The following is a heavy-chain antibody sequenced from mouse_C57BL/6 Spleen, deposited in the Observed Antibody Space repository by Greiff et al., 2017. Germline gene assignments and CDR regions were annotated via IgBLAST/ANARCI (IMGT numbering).Heavy chain of an antibody. CDR2: INPNNGGT. CDR1: GYTFTDYN. CDR3: ARSGGYYDYVFDY. V-gene: IGHV1-18*01. Sequence: EVKLMESGPELVKPGASVKIPCKASGYTFTDYNMDWVQQSHGKSLEWIGDINPNNGGTIYNQKFTGKATFTVAKSSSTAYMELRMMTSEDTAICFDARSGGYYDYVFDYWGQGTTLTVSS. D-gene: IGHD2-4*01. J-gene: IGHJ2*01.